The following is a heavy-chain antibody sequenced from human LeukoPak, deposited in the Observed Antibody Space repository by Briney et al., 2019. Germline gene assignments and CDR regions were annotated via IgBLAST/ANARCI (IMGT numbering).Heavy chain of an antibody. Sequence: SETLSLTCAVYGGSFSGYYWSWIRQPPGKGLEWIGEINHSGSTNYNPSLKSRVTISVDTSKNQFSLKLSSVTAADTAVYYCAKVILTHPSRRGVFDYWGQGTLVTVSS. D-gene: IGHD2-8*01. CDR2: INHSGST. V-gene: IGHV4-34*01. J-gene: IGHJ4*02. CDR1: GGSFSGYY. CDR3: AKVILTHPSRRGVFDY.